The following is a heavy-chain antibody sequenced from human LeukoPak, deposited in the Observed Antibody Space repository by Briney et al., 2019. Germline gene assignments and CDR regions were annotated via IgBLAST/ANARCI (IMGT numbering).Heavy chain of an antibody. CDR1: GFTFSSYG. CDR3: AKEEQYSYAI. CDR2: ISYDGSNK. V-gene: IGHV3-30*18. J-gene: IGHJ4*02. Sequence: GRSLRLSCAASGFTFSSYGMHWVRPPPGKGLEWVAVISYDGSNKYYADSVKGRFTISRDNSKNTLYLQMNSLRAEDTAVYYCAKEEQYSYAIWGQGTLVTVSS. D-gene: IGHD5-18*01.